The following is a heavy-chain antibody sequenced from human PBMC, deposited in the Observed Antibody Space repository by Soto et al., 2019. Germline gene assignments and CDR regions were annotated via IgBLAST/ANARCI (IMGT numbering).Heavy chain of an antibody. D-gene: IGHD3-22*01. J-gene: IGHJ4*02. CDR2: ISGSGGST. V-gene: IGHV3-23*01. CDR1: GFTFSSYA. CDR3: AKDRMIGPHYFVD. Sequence: GGSLRLSCAASGFTFSSYAMSWVRQAPGKGLEWVSAISGSGGSTYYADSVKGRFTISRDNSKNTLYLQMNSLRAQDTAVYYCAKDRMIGPHYFVDGGPETLVKVSS.